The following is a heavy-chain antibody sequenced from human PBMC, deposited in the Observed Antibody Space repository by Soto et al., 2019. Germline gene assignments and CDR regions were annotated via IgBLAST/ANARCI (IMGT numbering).Heavy chain of an antibody. J-gene: IGHJ5*02. V-gene: IGHV1-2*02. Sequence: ASVKVSCKASGYTFTGYYMHWVRQAPGQGVEWMGWINPNSGGTNYAQKFQGRVTMTRDTSISTAYMELSRLRSDDTAVYYCARDVARFGELWWFDPWGQGTLVTVSS. CDR3: ARDVARFGELWWFDP. D-gene: IGHD3-10*01. CDR2: INPNSGGT. CDR1: GYTFTGYY.